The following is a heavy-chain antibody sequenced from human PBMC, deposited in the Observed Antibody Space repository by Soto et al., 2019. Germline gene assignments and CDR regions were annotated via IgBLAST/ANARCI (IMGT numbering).Heavy chain of an antibody. CDR1: GGSFSGYY. CDR3: ARGQYCSGGSCYYNWFDT. Sequence: SETLSLTCAVYGGSFSGYYWSWIRQPPGKGLEWIGEINHSGSTNYNPSLKSRVTISVDTSKNQFSLKLSSVTAADTAVYYCARGQYCSGGSCYYNWFDTWGQGTLVTVSS. J-gene: IGHJ5*02. D-gene: IGHD2-15*01. CDR2: INHSGST. V-gene: IGHV4-34*01.